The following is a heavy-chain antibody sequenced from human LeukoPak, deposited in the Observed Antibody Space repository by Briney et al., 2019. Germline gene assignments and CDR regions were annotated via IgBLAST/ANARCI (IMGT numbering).Heavy chain of an antibody. CDR3: ARGHFGLDV. CDR2: ISDSGTTT. Sequence: GGSLRLSCAASGFTFSNFAMSWVRQAPGKGLEWVSVISDSGTTTYYADSVKGRFTISRDNAKNSLYLQMNSLRVEDTAVYSCARGHFGLDVWGQGTTVTVSS. V-gene: IGHV3-23*01. CDR1: GFTFSNFA. J-gene: IGHJ6*02.